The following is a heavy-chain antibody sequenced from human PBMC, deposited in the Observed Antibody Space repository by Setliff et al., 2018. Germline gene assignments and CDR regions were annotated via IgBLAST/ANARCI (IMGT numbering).Heavy chain of an antibody. CDR1: GINIGDYA. CDR3: AKDPNGDYVGAFDS. J-gene: IGHJ5*01. V-gene: IGHV3-23*01. CDR2: LSGDGGTT. Sequence: GGSLRLSCAASGINIGDYAMSWVRQAPGEGLEWVSSLSGDGGTTNYADSVKGRFIISRDKGENTLYLQMDSLRVDDAAVYYCAKDPNGDYVGAFDSWGHGTLVTVSS. D-gene: IGHD4-17*01.